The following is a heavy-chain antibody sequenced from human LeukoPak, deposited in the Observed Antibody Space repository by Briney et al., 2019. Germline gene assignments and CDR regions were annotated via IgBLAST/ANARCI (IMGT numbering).Heavy chain of an antibody. CDR3: APRSPLYTSARGDY. D-gene: IGHD6-19*01. CDR2: INHSGST. J-gene: IGHJ4*02. CDR1: GGSFSGYS. V-gene: IGHV4-34*01. Sequence: SETLSLTCAVYGGSFSGYSWSWIRQPPGKGLEWIGEINHSGSTIYNPSLKSRVTISVDTSKNQFSPKLSSVTAADTAVYYCAPRSPLYTSARGDYWGQGTLVTVSS.